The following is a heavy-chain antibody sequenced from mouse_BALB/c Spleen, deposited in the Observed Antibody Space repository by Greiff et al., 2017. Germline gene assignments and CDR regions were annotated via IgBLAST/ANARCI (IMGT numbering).Heavy chain of an antibody. J-gene: IGHJ1*01. V-gene: IGHV1-87*01. Sequence: QVHVKQSGAELARPGASVKLSCKASGYTFTSYWMQWVKQRPGQGLEWIGAIYPGDGDTRYTQKFKGKATLTADKSSSTAYMQLSSLASEDSAVYYCARDGGWYFDVWGAGTTVTVSS. CDR2: IYPGDGDT. CDR3: ARDGGWYFDV. CDR1: GYTFTSYW.